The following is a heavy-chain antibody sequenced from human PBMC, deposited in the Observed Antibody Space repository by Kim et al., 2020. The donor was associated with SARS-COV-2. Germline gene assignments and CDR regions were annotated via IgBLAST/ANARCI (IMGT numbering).Heavy chain of an antibody. V-gene: IGHV3-21*01. J-gene: IGHJ3*02. Sequence: SYADSVKGRFTIARDNAKNSLYLQLNSLRAEDTAVYYCARGPPRRGAFDIWGQGTMVTVSS. CDR3: ARGPPRRGAFDI.